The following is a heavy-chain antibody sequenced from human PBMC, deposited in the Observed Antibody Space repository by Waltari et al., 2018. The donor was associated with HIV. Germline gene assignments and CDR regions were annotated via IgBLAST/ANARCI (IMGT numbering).Heavy chain of an antibody. J-gene: IGHJ4*02. CDR1: GFTFAGYA. CDR3: AKFRGSGSDY. CDR2: SSGSGGST. V-gene: IGHV3-23*01. Sequence: EVQLLESGGGLVQPGGSLRLSCAASGFTFAGYAMTWVRLAPGKGLEWVSGSSGSGGSTFYADSVKGRFAISRDNSKNTLYLQMNTLRAEDTAVYYCAKFRGSGSDYWGQGAQVTVSS. D-gene: IGHD3-10*01.